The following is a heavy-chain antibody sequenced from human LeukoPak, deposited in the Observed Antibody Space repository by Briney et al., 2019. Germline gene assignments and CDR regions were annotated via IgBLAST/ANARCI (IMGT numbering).Heavy chain of an antibody. CDR1: GGSFSGYY. Sequence: SETLSLTCAVYGGSFSGYYWSWIRQPPGKGLEWIGEINHSGSTNYNPSLKSRVTISVDTSKNQFSLKLSSVTAADTAVYYCARENLGGGGAFDIWGQGTMVTVSS. D-gene: IGHD3-16*01. CDR2: INHSGST. V-gene: IGHV4-34*01. CDR3: ARENLGGGGAFDI. J-gene: IGHJ3*02.